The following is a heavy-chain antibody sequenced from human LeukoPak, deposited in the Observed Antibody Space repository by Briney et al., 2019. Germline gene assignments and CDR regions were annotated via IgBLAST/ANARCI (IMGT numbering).Heavy chain of an antibody. CDR3: ARFRSGSYDY. D-gene: IGHD3-10*01. CDR1: GFTFSSYA. Sequence: PGGSLRLSCAASGFTFSSYAMHWVRQAPGKGLEYVSAISSNGGSTYYANSVKGRFTISRDNSKNTLYLQMGSLRAEDMAVYYCARFRSGSYDYWGQGTLVTVSS. V-gene: IGHV3-64*01. J-gene: IGHJ4*02. CDR2: ISSNGGST.